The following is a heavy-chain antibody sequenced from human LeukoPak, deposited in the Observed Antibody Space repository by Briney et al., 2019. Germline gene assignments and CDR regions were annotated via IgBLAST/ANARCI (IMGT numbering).Heavy chain of an antibody. CDR2: IKQDGSEK. D-gene: IGHD6-13*01. CDR3: ARDRATSSWYSYYYYYGMDV. J-gene: IGHJ6*02. V-gene: IGHV3-7*01. Sequence: GGSLRLSCAASGFTFSSYWMSWVRQAPGKGLEWVANIKQDGSEKYYVDSVKGRFTISRDNAKNSLYLQMNSLRAEDTAVYYCARDRATSSWYSYYYYYGMDVWGQGTTVTASS. CDR1: GFTFSSYW.